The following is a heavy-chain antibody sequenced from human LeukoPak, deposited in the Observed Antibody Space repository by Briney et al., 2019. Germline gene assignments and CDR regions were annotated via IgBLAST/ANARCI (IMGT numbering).Heavy chain of an antibody. D-gene: IGHD3-10*01. CDR1: GFTFSSYA. Sequence: GGSLRLACAASGFTFSSYAMSWVRQAPGKGLEWVSAISGSGGSTYYADSVKGRFTISRDNSKNTLYLQMNSLRPEDTAVYYCARDTKEVLLLWFGESKRHDAFDIWGQGTMVTVSS. CDR2: ISGSGGST. CDR3: ARDTKEVLLLWFGESKRHDAFDI. J-gene: IGHJ3*02. V-gene: IGHV3-23*01.